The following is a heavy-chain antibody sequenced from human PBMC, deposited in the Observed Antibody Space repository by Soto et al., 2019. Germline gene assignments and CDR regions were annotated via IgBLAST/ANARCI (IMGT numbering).Heavy chain of an antibody. CDR3: AREDTGSFDY. CDR2: ISYDGSNK. J-gene: IGHJ4*02. V-gene: IGHV3-30-3*01. CDR1: GFTFSNYA. D-gene: IGHD2-8*02. Sequence: QVQLVESGGGVVQPGRSLRLSCAASGFTFSNYAMHWVRQAPGKGLEWVAVISYDGSNKYYADSVKGRFTMSRDNSKNTMSVQMISLRVEDTAVYYCAREDTGSFDYWGQGTLVTVSS.